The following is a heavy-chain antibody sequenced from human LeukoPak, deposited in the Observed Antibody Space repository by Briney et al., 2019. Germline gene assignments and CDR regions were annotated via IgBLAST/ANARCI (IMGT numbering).Heavy chain of an antibody. Sequence: SETLSLTCTVSGGSISSYYWSWIRQPAGKGLEWIGRIYTSGSTNYNPSLKSRVTMSVDTSKNQFSLKLSSVTAADTAVYYCARDRGGYQLLYYYYMDVWGKGTTVTVSS. CDR1: GGSISSYY. CDR3: ARDRGGYQLLYYYYMDV. CDR2: IYTSGST. J-gene: IGHJ6*03. V-gene: IGHV4-4*07. D-gene: IGHD2-2*01.